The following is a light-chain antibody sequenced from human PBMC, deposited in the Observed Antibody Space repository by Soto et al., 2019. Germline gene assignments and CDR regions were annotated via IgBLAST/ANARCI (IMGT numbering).Light chain of an antibody. Sequence: QSVLTQPASVSGSPGQSITISCTVTSSDVGGYNYVSWYQQHPGKAPKLMIYDVSNRPSGVSNRFSGSKSGNTASLTISGLQAEDEADYYCSSYTSSSAGVVFGGGTKLTV. CDR3: SSYTSSSAGVV. V-gene: IGLV2-14*01. CDR2: DVS. CDR1: SSDVGGYNY. J-gene: IGLJ2*01.